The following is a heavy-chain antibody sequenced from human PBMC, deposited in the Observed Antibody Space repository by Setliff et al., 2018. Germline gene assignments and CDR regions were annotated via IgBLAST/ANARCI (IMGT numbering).Heavy chain of an antibody. J-gene: IGHJ4*02. Sequence: PSETLSLTCTVSGGSISSGSYYWTWIRQPPGKGLDWIGYIYTSGSTNYNPSVRSRVTISVDTSQNQFSLKLSSVTAADTAAYYCASHPRVTIFGVVAFDYWGQGILVTVS. D-gene: IGHD3-3*01. V-gene: IGHV4-61*01. CDR1: GGSISSGSYY. CDR2: IYTSGST. CDR3: ASHPRVTIFGVVAFDY.